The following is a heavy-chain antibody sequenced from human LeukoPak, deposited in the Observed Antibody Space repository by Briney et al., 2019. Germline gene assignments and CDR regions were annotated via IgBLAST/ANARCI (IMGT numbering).Heavy chain of an antibody. CDR2: ISAYNGNT. J-gene: IGHJ6*02. V-gene: IGHV1-18*01. Sequence: ASVKVSCKASGYTFTSYGISWVRQAPGQGLEWMGWISAYNGNTNYAQKLQGRVTMTTDTSTSTAYMELSSLRSEDTAVYYCARELRYFDPHGMDVWGQGTTVTVSS. CDR3: ARELRYFDPHGMDV. D-gene: IGHD3-9*01. CDR1: GYTFTSYG.